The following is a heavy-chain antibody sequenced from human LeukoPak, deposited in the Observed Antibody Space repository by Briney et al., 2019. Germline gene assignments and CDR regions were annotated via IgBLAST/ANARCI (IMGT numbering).Heavy chain of an antibody. CDR3: ARGMVRGVSVAYY. CDR2: INHSGST. V-gene: IGHV4-34*01. D-gene: IGHD3-10*01. CDR1: GGSFSGYY. Sequence: SETLSLTCAVYGGSFSGYYWSWIRQPPGKGLEWIGEINHSGSTNYNPSLKSRVTISVDTSKNQFSLNLSSVTAADTALYYCARGMVRGVSVAYYWGQGTLVTVPS. J-gene: IGHJ4*02.